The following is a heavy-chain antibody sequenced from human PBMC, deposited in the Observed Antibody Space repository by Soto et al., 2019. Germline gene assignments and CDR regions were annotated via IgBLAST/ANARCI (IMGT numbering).Heavy chain of an antibody. J-gene: IGHJ6*02. CDR3: ARGYCSGGSCYITPRYYYYGMDV. V-gene: IGHV1-69*12. D-gene: IGHD2-15*01. Sequence: QVQLVQSGAEVKKPGSSVKVSCKASGGTFSSYAISWVRQAPGQGLEWMGGIIPIFGTANYAQKFQGRVTITADESTSTAYMELSSLRSEDTAVYYCARGYCSGGSCYITPRYYYYGMDVWGQGTTVTVSS. CDR1: GGTFSSYA. CDR2: IIPIFGTA.